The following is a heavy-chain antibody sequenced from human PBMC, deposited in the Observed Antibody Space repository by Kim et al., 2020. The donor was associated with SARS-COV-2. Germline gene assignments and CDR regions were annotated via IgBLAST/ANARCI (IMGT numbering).Heavy chain of an antibody. CDR2: IYYSGST. CDR1: GGSISSGGYY. V-gene: IGHV4-31*03. J-gene: IGHJ6*02. Sequence: SETLSLTCTVSGGSISSGGYYWSWIRQHPGKGLEWIGYIYYSGSTYYNPSLKSRVTISVDTSKNQFSLKLSSVTAADTAVYYCGRDPLKNPVPLGYYYYYGIDVWGQGTPVTVSS. CDR3: GRDPLKNPVPLGYYYYYGIDV.